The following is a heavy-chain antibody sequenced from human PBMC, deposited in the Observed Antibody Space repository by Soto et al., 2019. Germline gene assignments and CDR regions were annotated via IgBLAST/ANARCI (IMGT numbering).Heavy chain of an antibody. D-gene: IGHD3-22*01. V-gene: IGHV1-69*13. CDR2: IIPIFGTS. Sequence: SVKVSCKASGGTFSSYAISWVRQAPGQGLEWMGGIIPIFGTSNYAQKFQGRVTITADESTSTAYMELSSLRSEDTAVYYCAKLTYYYDSSGHSPSYYYYYYGMDVWGQGTTVTVS. CDR1: GGTFSSYA. CDR3: AKLTYYYDSSGHSPSYYYYYYGMDV. J-gene: IGHJ6*02.